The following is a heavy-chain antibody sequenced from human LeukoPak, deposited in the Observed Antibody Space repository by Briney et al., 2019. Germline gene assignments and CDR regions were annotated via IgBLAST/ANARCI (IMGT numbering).Heavy chain of an antibody. D-gene: IGHD3-22*01. J-gene: IGHJ1*01. CDR1: GGTFSSYA. V-gene: IGHV1-69*05. CDR3: ARESLDGYYDSSGRTEYFQH. Sequence: ASVKVSCKASGGTFSSYAISWMPQAPGQGLEWMGRIIPIFGTANYAQKFQGRVTITTDESTSTAYMELSSLRSEDTAVYYCARESLDGYYDSSGRTEYFQHWGQGTLVTVSS. CDR2: IIPIFGTA.